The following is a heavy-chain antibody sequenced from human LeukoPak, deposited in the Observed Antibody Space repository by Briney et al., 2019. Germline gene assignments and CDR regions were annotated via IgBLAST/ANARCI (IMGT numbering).Heavy chain of an antibody. CDR2: IWYDGSNK. Sequence: GGSLRLSCAASGITFRSYGMHWVRQAPGKGLEWVAFIWYDGSNKYYADSVKGRFTISRDNSKNTLYLQMNSLRAEDTAVYYCARDSGAATRVYFDYWGQGTLVTVSS. CDR1: GITFRSYG. J-gene: IGHJ4*02. CDR3: ARDSGAATRVYFDY. D-gene: IGHD2-15*01. V-gene: IGHV3-33*01.